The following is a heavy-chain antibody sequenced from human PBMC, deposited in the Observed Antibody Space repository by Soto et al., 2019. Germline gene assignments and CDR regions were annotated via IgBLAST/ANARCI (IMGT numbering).Heavy chain of an antibody. D-gene: IGHD3-16*02. CDR1: GYTFTSYG. CDR3: ARDSLDDYVWGSYPLAYFDY. V-gene: IGHV1-18*01. Sequence: AASVKVSCKASGYTFTSYGISWVRQAPGQGLEWMGWISAYNGNTNYAQKLQGRVTTTTDTSTSTAYMELRSLRSDDTAVYYCARDSLDDYVWGSYPLAYFDYWGQGTLVTVSS. CDR2: ISAYNGNT. J-gene: IGHJ4*02.